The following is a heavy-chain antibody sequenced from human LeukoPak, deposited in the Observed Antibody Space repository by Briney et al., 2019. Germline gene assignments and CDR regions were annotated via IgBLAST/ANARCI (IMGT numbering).Heavy chain of an antibody. CDR1: GGSISSSSYY. CDR2: IYYSGST. V-gene: IGHV4-39*01. J-gene: IGHJ3*02. CDR3: AGGYCSSTSCRGAFDI. Sequence: PSETLSLTCTVSGGSISSSSYYWGWVRQPPGRGLEWIGSIYYSGSTYDNPSLKSRVTISVDTSKNQFSLKLSSVTAADTAVYYCAGGYCSSTSCRGAFDIWGQGTMVTVSS. D-gene: IGHD2-2*01.